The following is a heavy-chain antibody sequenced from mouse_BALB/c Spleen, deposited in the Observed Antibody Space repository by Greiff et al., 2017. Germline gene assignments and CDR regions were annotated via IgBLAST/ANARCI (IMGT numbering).Heavy chain of an antibody. CDR2: ISSGGST. D-gene: IGHD2-3*01. CDR3: ARAMIYYAMDY. Sequence: DVMLVESGGGLVKPGGSLKLSCAASGFTFSSYAMSWVRQTPEKRLEWVASISSGGSTYYPDSVKGRFTISRDNARNILYLQMSSLRSEDTAMYYCARAMIYYAMDYWGQGTSVTVSS. J-gene: IGHJ4*01. CDR1: GFTFSSYA. V-gene: IGHV5-6-5*01.